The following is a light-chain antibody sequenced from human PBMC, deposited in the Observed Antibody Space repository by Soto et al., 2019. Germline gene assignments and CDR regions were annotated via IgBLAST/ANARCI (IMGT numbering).Light chain of an antibody. J-gene: IGKJ5*01. CDR3: MQALQTPLT. V-gene: IGKV2-28*01. CDR1: QSLLHSSGYNY. CDR2: LVS. Sequence: DLVLTHSPPSLPVTPGAPASISSRSSQSLLHSSGYNYVDWYLQKPGQSPQLLIYLVSNRASGVPERFSGSGSGTDFTLKISRVEAEDVGHCYCMQALQTPLTFGQGTRLEIK.